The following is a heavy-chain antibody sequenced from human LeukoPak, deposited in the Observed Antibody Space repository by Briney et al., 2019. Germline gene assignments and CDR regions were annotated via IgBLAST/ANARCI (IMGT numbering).Heavy chain of an antibody. D-gene: IGHD1-14*01. J-gene: IGHJ1*01. Sequence: AAVNVSFNSSGYTFTSYGISWLRQPPGQGLEYMGFINTYNCHTNYSQKLQGILTLNTDTPTSTAYKELRSLRSEDTSVYYCARDGPRVYFQHWGQGTLITVSS. CDR1: GYTFTSYG. CDR3: ARDGPRVYFQH. CDR2: INTYNCHT. V-gene: IGHV1-18*01.